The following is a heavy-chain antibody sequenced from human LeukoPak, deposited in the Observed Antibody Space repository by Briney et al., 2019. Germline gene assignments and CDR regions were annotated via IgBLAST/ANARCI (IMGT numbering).Heavy chain of an antibody. V-gene: IGHV1-69*05. D-gene: IGHD1-7*01. CDR1: GGTFSSYA. Sequence: GASVKVSCKASGGTFSSYAISWVRQAPGQGLEWMGGIIPIIGTANYAQKFQGRVTITTDESTSTAYMELSSLRSEDTAVYYCARDNYAGANWFDPWGQGTLVTVSS. CDR3: ARDNYAGANWFDP. J-gene: IGHJ5*02. CDR2: IIPIIGTA.